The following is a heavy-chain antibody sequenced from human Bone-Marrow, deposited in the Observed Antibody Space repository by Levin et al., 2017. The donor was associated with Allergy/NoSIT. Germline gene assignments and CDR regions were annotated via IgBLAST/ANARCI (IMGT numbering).Heavy chain of an antibody. D-gene: IGHD2-2*01. CDR2: IKADGSEK. CDR3: ARDSFSTSSGLDYYYGLDG. CDR1: GFTLSQYW. Sequence: LSLTCAASGFTLSQYWMTWVRQAPGKGLEWVAKIKADGSEKYYVDSLKGRFSISRDNTRKSVSLQISNLRVEDTAVYYCARDSFSTSSGLDYYYGLDGWGQGTTVTV. J-gene: IGHJ6*02. V-gene: IGHV3-7*01.